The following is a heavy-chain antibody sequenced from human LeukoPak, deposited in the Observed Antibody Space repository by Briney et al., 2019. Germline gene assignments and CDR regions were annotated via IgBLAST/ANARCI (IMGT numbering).Heavy chain of an antibody. CDR2: INSDGSST. V-gene: IGHV3-74*01. D-gene: IGHD3-10*01. Sequence: GGSLRLSCAAPGFPFSSYTMNWVRQAPGRGLVWVSRINSDGSSTSYADSVKGRFTISRDNAKNTLYLQMNSLRAEDTAVYYCAGAYYGSGSYPDYWGQGTLVTVSS. CDR1: GFPFSSYT. CDR3: AGAYYGSGSYPDY. J-gene: IGHJ4*02.